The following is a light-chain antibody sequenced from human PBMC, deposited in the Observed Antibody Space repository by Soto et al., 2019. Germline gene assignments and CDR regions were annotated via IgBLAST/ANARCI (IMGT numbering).Light chain of an antibody. V-gene: IGLV2-14*01. J-gene: IGLJ1*01. CDR3: SSYRTGNTYV. CDR2: EVT. Sequence: QSVLTQPASVSGSPGQSITISCTGTISDVGDYNYVSWYQQYPGKAPKLILYEVTNRPSGVSNRFSGSKSGITASLTISGLQAEDEADYYCSSYRTGNTYVFGTGTKLTVL. CDR1: ISDVGDYNY.